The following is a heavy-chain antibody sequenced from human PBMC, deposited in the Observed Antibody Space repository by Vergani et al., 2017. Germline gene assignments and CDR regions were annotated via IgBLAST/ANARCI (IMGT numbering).Heavy chain of an antibody. CDR2: IYPGDSEV. Sequence: EVQLVQSGAEVKKPGESLKISCQAFGYIFSNFWIGWVRQRPGRGLEWMGSIYPGDSEVKSNPTFRGQVIFSVDTSVNTAYLQWRSLPASDTATYFCASGGHGSENGGALQLWGQGTNITVSS. J-gene: IGHJ3*01. V-gene: IGHV5-51*01. CDR1: GYIFSNFW. CDR3: ASGGHGSENGGALQL. D-gene: IGHD3-10*01.